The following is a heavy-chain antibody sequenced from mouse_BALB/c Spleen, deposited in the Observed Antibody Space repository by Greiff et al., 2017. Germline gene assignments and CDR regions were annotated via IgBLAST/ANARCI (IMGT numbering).Heavy chain of an antibody. D-gene: IGHD4-1*01. CDR2: IWAGGST. J-gene: IGHJ4*01. CDR3: ARANWPYAMDY. V-gene: IGHV2-9*02. Sequence: VKVVESGPGLVAPSQSLSITCTVSGFSLTSYGVHWVRQPPGKGLEWLGVIWAGGSTNYNSALMSRLSISKDNSKSQVFLKMNSLQTDDTAMYYCARANWPYAMDYWGQGTSVTVSS. CDR1: GFSLTSYG.